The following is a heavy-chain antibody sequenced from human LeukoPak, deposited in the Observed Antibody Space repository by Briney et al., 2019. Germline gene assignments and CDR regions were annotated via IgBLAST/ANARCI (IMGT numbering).Heavy chain of an antibody. V-gene: IGHV1-46*01. D-gene: IGHD6-19*01. J-gene: IGHJ5*02. CDR3: AREVGIAVAGQNWFDP. CDR2: INPSGGST. CDR1: GYTFTSYY. Sequence: ASVKVSCKASGYTFTSYYMHWVRQAPGQGLEWMGIINPSGGSTSYAQKFQGRVTMTRDMSTSTVYMELSSLRSEDTAVYYCAREVGIAVAGQNWFDPWGQGTLVTVSS.